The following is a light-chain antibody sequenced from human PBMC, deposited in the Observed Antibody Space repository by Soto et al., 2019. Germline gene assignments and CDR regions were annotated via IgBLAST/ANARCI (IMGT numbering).Light chain of an antibody. V-gene: IGKV3-20*01. Sequence: ENVLTQSPGTLSLSPGERATLSCRASQSVTNNYLAWYQQKPGQAPRLLIYGASSRATDIPDRFSGSGSATDFTLTISRVEPEDFAVYYCQQYVAPPPYTFGQGTKLEIK. J-gene: IGKJ2*01. CDR1: QSVTNNY. CDR3: QQYVAPPPYT. CDR2: GAS.